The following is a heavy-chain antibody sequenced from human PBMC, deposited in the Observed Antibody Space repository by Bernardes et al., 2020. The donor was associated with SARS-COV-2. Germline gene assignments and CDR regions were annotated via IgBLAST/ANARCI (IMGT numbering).Heavy chain of an antibody. CDR1: GYTLTELS. D-gene: IGHD3-3*01. CDR2: FDPEDGET. CDR3: AREFLEWLLLTGSYYYYGMDV. V-gene: IGHV1-24*01. J-gene: IGHJ6*02. Sequence: ASVKVSCKVSGYTLTELSMHWVRQAPGKGLEWMGGFDPEDGETIYAQKFQGRVTMTEDTSTDTAYMELSSLRSEDTAVYYCAREFLEWLLLTGSYYYYGMDVWGQGTTVTVSS.